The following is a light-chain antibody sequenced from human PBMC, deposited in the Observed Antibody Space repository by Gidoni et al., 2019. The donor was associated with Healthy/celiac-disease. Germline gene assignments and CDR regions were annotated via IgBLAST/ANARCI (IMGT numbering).Light chain of an antibody. V-gene: IGKV3-20*01. CDR3: QQYGSSPWT. CDR2: GAS. Sequence: EIVLTQSPGTLSLSPGERATLSCRASQSVSRSYLAWYQQKPGQAPRLLIYGASSGATGIPDRFSGSGSGTDFTLTISRLGPEDFAVYYCQQYGSSPWTFGQGTKVEIK. J-gene: IGKJ1*01. CDR1: QSVSRSY.